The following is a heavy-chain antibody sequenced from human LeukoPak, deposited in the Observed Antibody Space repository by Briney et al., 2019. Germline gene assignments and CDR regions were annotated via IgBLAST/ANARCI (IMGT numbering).Heavy chain of an antibody. V-gene: IGHV4-4*07. Sequence: KPSETLSLTCTVSGASINSYYWNWIRQPAGKGLEWIGRSYISGSTDYNPSLKSRVTVSVDTSQNQFSLKLTSVTAADTAAYYCARDQELGFWGQGTLVTVSS. CDR3: ARDQELGF. J-gene: IGHJ4*02. D-gene: IGHD3-10*01. CDR1: GASINSYY. CDR2: SYISGST.